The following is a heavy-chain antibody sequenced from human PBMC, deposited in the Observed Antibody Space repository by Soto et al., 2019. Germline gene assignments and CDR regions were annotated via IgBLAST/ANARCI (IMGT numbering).Heavy chain of an antibody. CDR2: ISGSGGSP. CDR3: AKARCTTTDCYVPDY. CDR1: GFSFRTYT. Sequence: PGGSLSLSCAASGFSFRTYTMSWVRQAPGKGLEWLSVISGSGGSPSYADSVQGRFVISRDNARNTLYLHMNSLRAEDTAMYYCAKARCTTTDCYVPDYWGRGTLVTVSS. V-gene: IGHV3-23*01. J-gene: IGHJ4*02. D-gene: IGHD1-26*01.